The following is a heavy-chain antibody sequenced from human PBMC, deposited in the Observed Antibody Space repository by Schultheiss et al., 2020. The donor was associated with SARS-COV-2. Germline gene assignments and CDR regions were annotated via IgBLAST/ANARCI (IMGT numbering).Heavy chain of an antibody. J-gene: IGHJ6*03. CDR1: GFTFSSYW. D-gene: IGHD2-2*01. CDR3: ARGRYCSSTSCRYYYYYYYMDV. Sequence: GGSLRLSCAASGFTFSSYWMSWVRQAPGKGLEWVAVISYDGSNKYYADSVKGRFTISRDNSKNTLYLQMNSLRAEDTAVYYCARGRYCSSTSCRYYYYYYYMDVWGKGTTVTVSS. V-gene: IGHV3-30*03. CDR2: ISYDGSNK.